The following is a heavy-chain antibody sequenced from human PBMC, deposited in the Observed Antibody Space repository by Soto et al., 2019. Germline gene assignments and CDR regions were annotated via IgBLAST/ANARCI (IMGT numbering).Heavy chain of an antibody. CDR2: ISYSGSP. V-gene: IGHV4-59*01. CDR3: ARAGSRTYDY. CDR1: GGSISIYY. Sequence: ETLSLTCTVSGGSISIYYWSWIRQPPGKGLEWIGYISYSGSPNYNPSLKSRVTISLDTSKNHFSLKLTSVTAADTAVYYCARAGSRTYDYWGQGTPVTVSS. D-gene: IGHD6-13*01. J-gene: IGHJ4*02.